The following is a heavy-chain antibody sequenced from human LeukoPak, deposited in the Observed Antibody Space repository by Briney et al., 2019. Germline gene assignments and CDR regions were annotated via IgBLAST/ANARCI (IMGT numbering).Heavy chain of an antibody. CDR2: LRGDGDT. J-gene: IGHJ4*02. CDR3: ARASWISSADAVC. CDR1: GFIFGNYA. V-gene: IGHV3-23*01. Sequence: VPPGGPLDFPCAPPGFIFGNYAMSWAPRVPARGLEGVSSLRGDGDTFYAESVKGRFSLSRDDSRNTVYLHLNNLRVEDTAVYYCARASWISSADAVCWGQGTPVTVSS. D-gene: IGHD2-2*03.